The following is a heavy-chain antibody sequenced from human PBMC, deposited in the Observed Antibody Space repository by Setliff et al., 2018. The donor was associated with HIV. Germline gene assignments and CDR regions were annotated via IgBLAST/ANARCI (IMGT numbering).Heavy chain of an antibody. CDR3: ASPYGGNSEVYFDY. D-gene: IGHD4-17*01. Sequence: GASVKVSCKASGGTFSSYAISWVRQAPGQGLEWMGGIIPILGIANYAQKFQGRVTITADKSTSTAYMELSSLRSEDTAVYYCASPYGGNSEVYFDYWGQGTLVTVSS. CDR1: GGTFSSYA. CDR2: IIPILGIA. J-gene: IGHJ4*02. V-gene: IGHV1-69*10.